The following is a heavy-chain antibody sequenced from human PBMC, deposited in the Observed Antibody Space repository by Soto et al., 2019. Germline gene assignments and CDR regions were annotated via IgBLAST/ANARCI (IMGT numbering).Heavy chain of an antibody. V-gene: IGHV3-23*01. CDR3: AKDTYYYGSGSYYHDAFDI. Sequence: PGGSLRLSCAASGFTFSSYAMSWVRQAPGKGQEWVSVICGSGGSTYYADSVKGRFTISRDNSKNTLYLQMTSLRAEDTAVYYCAKDTYYYGSGSYYHDAFDIWGQGTMVTVSS. CDR2: ICGSGGST. J-gene: IGHJ3*02. CDR1: GFTFSSYA. D-gene: IGHD3-10*01.